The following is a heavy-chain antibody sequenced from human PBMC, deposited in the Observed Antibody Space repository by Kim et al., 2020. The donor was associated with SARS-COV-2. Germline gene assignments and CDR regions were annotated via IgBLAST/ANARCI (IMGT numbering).Heavy chain of an antibody. Sequence: SETLSLTCTVSGGSISSEDYYWSWIRQPPGKGLEWIGYTSHSGSTYYNPSLKSRITISTDTSKNHFSLTLTSVTTADTAVYYCATAAVDAFDIWGKGTMVTVSS. CDR1: GGSISSEDYY. V-gene: IGHV4-30-4*01. J-gene: IGHJ3*02. CDR2: TSHSGST. CDR3: ATAAVDAFDI. D-gene: IGHD2-2*01.